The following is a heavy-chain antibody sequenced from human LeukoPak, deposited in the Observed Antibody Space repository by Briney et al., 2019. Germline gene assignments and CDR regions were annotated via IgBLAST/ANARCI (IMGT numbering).Heavy chain of an antibody. CDR3: VIDSSISGYYVYFDY. J-gene: IGHJ4*02. Sequence: GGSLTLSCAASGFTLGDYAMHWLRHTPGMGLEWVSSNSWNGGRIGPADSVTGRFTISSVNDKISPYAEMNSLRAEDPPLHYYVIDSSISGYYVYFDYWGKGAVVTV. CDR2: NSWNGGRI. V-gene: IGHV3-9*01. CDR1: GFTLGDYA. D-gene: IGHD3-22*01.